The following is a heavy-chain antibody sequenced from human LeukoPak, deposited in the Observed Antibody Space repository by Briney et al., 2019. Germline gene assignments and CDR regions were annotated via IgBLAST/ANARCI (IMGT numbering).Heavy chain of an antibody. CDR2: IYSGGST. V-gene: IGHV3-53*01. CDR3: AKTIPCWYFDL. J-gene: IGHJ2*01. Sequence: GGSLRLSCAASGFTVSSNYMSWVRQAPGKGLEWVSVIYSGGSTYYADSVKGRFTISRHNSKNTLYLQMSSLRAEDTAIYYCAKTIPCWYFDLWGRGTLVTVSS. CDR1: GFTVSSNY. D-gene: IGHD5-24*01.